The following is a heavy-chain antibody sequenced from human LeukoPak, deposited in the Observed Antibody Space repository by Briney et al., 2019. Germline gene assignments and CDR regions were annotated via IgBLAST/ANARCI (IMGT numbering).Heavy chain of an antibody. Sequence: PGGSLRLSCAASGFTFSSYAMSWVRQAPGKGLEWVAVISHDGSNKYYADSVKGRFTISRDNSKNTLYLQMNSLRAEDTAVYYCARGGWHDSSGYYLQPVDYWGQGTLVTVSS. CDR1: GFTFSSYA. D-gene: IGHD3-22*01. V-gene: IGHV3-30*04. CDR3: ARGGWHDSSGYYLQPVDY. J-gene: IGHJ4*02. CDR2: ISHDGSNK.